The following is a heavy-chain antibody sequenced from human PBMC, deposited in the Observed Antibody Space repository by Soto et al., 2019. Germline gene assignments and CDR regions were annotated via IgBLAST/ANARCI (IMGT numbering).Heavy chain of an antibody. CDR2: ISYDGSNK. D-gene: IGHD1-26*01. Sequence: QVQLVESGGGVVQPGRSLRLSCAASGFTFSSYAMHWVRQAPGKGLEWVAVISYDGSNKYYADSVKGRFTISRDNSKNTLYQQMNSLRAEDTAGYYCARDKSGSYSGYYYGMDVWGQGTTVTVSS. J-gene: IGHJ6*02. V-gene: IGHV3-30-3*01. CDR1: GFTFSSYA. CDR3: ARDKSGSYSGYYYGMDV.